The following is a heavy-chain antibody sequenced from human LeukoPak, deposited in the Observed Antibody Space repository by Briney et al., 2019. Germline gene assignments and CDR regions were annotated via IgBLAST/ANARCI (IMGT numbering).Heavy chain of an antibody. Sequence: SVKVSCKASGGTFSSYAISWVRQAPGQGLEWMGGIIPIFGTANYAQKFQGRVTITADESTSTAYMELSSLRSEDTAVYYCANFDYDFLTAISPWGQGTLVTVSS. CDR2: IIPIFGTA. D-gene: IGHD3-3*01. V-gene: IGHV1-69*13. J-gene: IGHJ5*02. CDR1: GGTFSSYA. CDR3: ANFDYDFLTAISP.